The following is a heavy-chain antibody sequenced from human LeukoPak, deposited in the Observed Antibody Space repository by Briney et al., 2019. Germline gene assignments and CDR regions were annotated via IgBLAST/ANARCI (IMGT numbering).Heavy chain of an antibody. D-gene: IGHD6-13*01. Sequence: PGGSLRLSCAASGFTFNDYAMHWVRQAPGKGLEWVSGISWNSGSIGYADSVKGRFTISRDNAKNSLYLQMNSLRAEDTALYYCAKDVISSWYKNYWGQGTLVTVSS. CDR3: AKDVISSWYKNY. V-gene: IGHV3-9*01. CDR2: ISWNSGSI. J-gene: IGHJ4*02. CDR1: GFTFNDYA.